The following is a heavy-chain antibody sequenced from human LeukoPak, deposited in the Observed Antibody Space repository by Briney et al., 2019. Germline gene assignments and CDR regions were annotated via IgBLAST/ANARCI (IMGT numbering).Heavy chain of an antibody. D-gene: IGHD3-22*01. J-gene: IGHJ4*02. V-gene: IGHV1-18*01. CDR2: ISAYNGDT. CDR1: GYTFTTYG. Sequence: ASVKVSCKASGYTFTTYGISWVRQAPGQGLEWMGWISAYNGDTKYAQKFQGRVTMTTDTSTSTAYMDLRSLRSDDTAVYYCARDSHSVHYYDSSGYQPLYWEDWGQGTLVTVSS. CDR3: ARDSHSVHYYDSSGYQPLYWED.